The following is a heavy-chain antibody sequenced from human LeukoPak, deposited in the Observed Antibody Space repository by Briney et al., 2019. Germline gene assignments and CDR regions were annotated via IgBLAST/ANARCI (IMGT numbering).Heavy chain of an antibody. CDR3: VREGSSRKIGAFDV. CDR2: IQYDGFHK. J-gene: IGHJ3*01. V-gene: IGHV3-30*02. D-gene: IGHD6-6*01. CDR1: GITFDYHA. Sequence: PGGSLRLSCVVSGITFDYHALSWVRQDPGKGLEWVTFIQYDGFHKYYAKSVEGRFTISRDNSRNTVYLQMNSLRGGDTGIYYCVREGSSRKIGAFDVWGQGTMVTVSS.